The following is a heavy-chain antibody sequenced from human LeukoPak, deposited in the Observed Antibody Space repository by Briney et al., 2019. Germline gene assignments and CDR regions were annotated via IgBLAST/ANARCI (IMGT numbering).Heavy chain of an antibody. CDR3: GRWGYFDSGNYFVVDY. CDR1: GGSISSYY. Sequence: SETLSLTCTVSGGSISSYYWNWIRQAPGKALEWIGHIHNNGDSAYNFSLKSRVTISMDTSKNQFSLKLSSVTAADTAVYYCGRWGYFDSGNYFVVDYWGQGTVVTVSS. V-gene: IGHV4-59*01. CDR2: IHNNGDS. J-gene: IGHJ4*02. D-gene: IGHD3-22*01.